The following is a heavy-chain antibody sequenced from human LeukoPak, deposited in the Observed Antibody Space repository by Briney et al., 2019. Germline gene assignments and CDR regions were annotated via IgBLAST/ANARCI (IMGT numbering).Heavy chain of an antibody. J-gene: IGHJ3*01. Sequence: PGGSLRLSCAPSGFIFSSYAMSWVRQAPGKGLEWVSSIGGSSSSLYYAESVKGRFTISRDNARNSLYLQMNSLRAEDTAVYYCAKEAGQDYGALDAFDVWGQGTMVTVSS. V-gene: IGHV3-21*01. CDR1: GFIFSSYA. CDR2: IGGSSSSL. CDR3: AKEAGQDYGALDAFDV. D-gene: IGHD4-17*01.